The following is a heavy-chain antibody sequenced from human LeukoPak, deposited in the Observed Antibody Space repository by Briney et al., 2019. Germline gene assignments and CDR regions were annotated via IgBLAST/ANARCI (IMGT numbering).Heavy chain of an antibody. CDR3: ARGSYGDYERGLDY. D-gene: IGHD4-17*01. CDR2: MSSGGTII. V-gene: IGHV3-11*04. CDR1: GFTVSDYY. Sequence: GGSLRLSCAASGFTVSDYYMSWIRQAPGKGLEWVSYMSSGGTIIYYADSLKGRFTISRDNAKNSLYLQMNSLRAEDTAVYYCARGSYGDYERGLDYWGQGTLVTVSS. J-gene: IGHJ4*02.